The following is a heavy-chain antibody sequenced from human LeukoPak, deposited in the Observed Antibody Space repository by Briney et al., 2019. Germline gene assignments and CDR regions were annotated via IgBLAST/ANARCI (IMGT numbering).Heavy chain of an antibody. Sequence: PSQTLSLTCTVSGGSISSGSYYWSWIRQPAGKGLEWIGRIYTSGSTNYNPSLKSRVTISVDTSKNQFSLKLSSVTAADTAVYYCARELNYCSSTSCYLLNWFDPWGQGTLVTVSS. CDR1: GGSISSGSYY. D-gene: IGHD2-2*01. V-gene: IGHV4-61*02. J-gene: IGHJ5*02. CDR3: ARELNYCSSTSCYLLNWFDP. CDR2: IYTSGST.